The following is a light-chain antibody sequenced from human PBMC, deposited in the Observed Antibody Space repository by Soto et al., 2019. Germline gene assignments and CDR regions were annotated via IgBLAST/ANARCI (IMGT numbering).Light chain of an antibody. V-gene: IGKV3D-15*01. J-gene: IGKJ1*01. Sequence: EIVMTQSPVTLSVSPGERATLSCRASESVGSNLAWYQQKPGQPPRLLIYDASNRASGIPARFSGCGSGTEFTLTITSLQSEDFAVYYCQQYNDWLWTFGQGTKVDI. CDR1: ESVGSN. CDR2: DAS. CDR3: QQYNDWLWT.